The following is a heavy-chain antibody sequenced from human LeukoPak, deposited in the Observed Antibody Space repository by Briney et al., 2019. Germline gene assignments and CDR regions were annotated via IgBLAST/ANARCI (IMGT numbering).Heavy chain of an antibody. CDR3: ATHSRFSTFDY. CDR1: GFTFRSHA. D-gene: IGHD3-22*01. Sequence: GGSLRLSCATSGFTFRSHAMHWVRQSPGKGLEWVAQIWYDGSNKYYADSVKGRFSVSRDNSKNTLYLQMNSLRVEDTAVYYCATHSRFSTFDYWGQGTLVTVSS. V-gene: IGHV3-33*01. J-gene: IGHJ4*02. CDR2: IWYDGSNK.